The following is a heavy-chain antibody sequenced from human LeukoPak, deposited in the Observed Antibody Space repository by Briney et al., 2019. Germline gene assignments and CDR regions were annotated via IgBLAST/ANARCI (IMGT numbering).Heavy chain of an antibody. CDR1: GGSINSYY. Sequence: SETLSLTCTVSGGSINSYYWSSIRQPPGKGLEWLGYIYASGSTNYNPSLKSRVTISVDTSKNQFSLKVNSVTAADTAVYYCARLNRDFWTGYTYDNWGQGTLVTVSS. V-gene: IGHV4-4*09. J-gene: IGHJ4*01. D-gene: IGHD3/OR15-3a*01. CDR3: ARLNRDFWTGYTYDN. CDR2: IYASGST.